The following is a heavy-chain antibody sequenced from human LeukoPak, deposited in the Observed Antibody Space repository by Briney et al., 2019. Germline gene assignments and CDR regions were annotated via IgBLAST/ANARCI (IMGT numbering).Heavy chain of an antibody. J-gene: IGHJ4*02. Sequence: RASETLSLTCTLSGRSIGSSTYYWGWIRQPPGKGLEWIGSIYYSGITNSNTTLKSRVTISVNTSKNQFSLKVSSVTGADTAVYYCARRAVGATANLDFWGQGTLVTVSS. CDR2: IYYSGIT. D-gene: IGHD1-26*01. CDR3: ARRAVGATANLDF. V-gene: IGHV4-39*01. CDR1: GRSIGSSTYY.